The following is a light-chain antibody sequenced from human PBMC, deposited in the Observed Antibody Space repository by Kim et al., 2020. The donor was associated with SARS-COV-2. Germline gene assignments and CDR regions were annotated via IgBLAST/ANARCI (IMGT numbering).Light chain of an antibody. CDR1: QSVLYSSNNKNY. Sequence: DIVMTQSPDSLAVSLGERATINCKSSQSVLYSSNNKNYLAWYQQKPGQPPKLLIYWASTRESGVPDRFSGNGSGTDFTLTISSLQAEDVAVYYCQQYYSTLWTFGQGTKVDIK. V-gene: IGKV4-1*01. CDR2: WAS. J-gene: IGKJ1*01. CDR3: QQYYSTLWT.